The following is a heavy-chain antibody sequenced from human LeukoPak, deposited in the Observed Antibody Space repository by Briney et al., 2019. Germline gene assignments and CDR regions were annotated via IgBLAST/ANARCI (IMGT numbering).Heavy chain of an antibody. CDR2: ISYDGDNE. V-gene: IGHV3-30-3*01. D-gene: IGHD3-9*01. Sequence: GGSLRLSCAASGFTFTSYAIHWVRQAPGKGLEWVAVISYDGDNEHYADSVKGRFTISRDNSKNTLDLQMNSLRAEDTAVYYCARDQFWYRGFDSGGPLRYFDYWGQGTLVTVSS. CDR1: GFTFTSYA. J-gene: IGHJ4*02. CDR3: ARDQFWYRGFDSGGPLRYFDY.